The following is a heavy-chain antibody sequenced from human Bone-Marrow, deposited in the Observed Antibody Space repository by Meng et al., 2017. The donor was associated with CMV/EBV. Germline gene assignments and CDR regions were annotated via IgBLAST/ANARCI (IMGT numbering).Heavy chain of an antibody. V-gene: IGHV3-48*03. J-gene: IGHJ3*02. CDR1: GFTFSSYE. Sequence: GGSLRLSCAASGFTFSSYEMNWVRQAPGKGLEWVSYISSSGSTVYYADSVKGRFTISRDNAKNTLYLQMNSLRAEDTAVYYCASFDLPPFVVITPGAFDIWGQGTMVTVSS. CDR2: ISSSGSTV. CDR3: ASFDLPPFVVITPGAFDI. D-gene: IGHD3-22*01.